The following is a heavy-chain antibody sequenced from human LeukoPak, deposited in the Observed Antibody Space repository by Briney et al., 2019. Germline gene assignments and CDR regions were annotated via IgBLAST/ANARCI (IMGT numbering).Heavy chain of an antibody. Sequence: ASVKVSCKASGYTFTDYYMHWVRQAPGQGLEWMGIINPSGGSTSHAQKFQGRVTMTRDTSTSTVYMELSSLRSEDTAVHYCARDRSSGWYPLDYWGQGTLVTVSS. CDR2: INPSGGST. J-gene: IGHJ4*02. CDR3: ARDRSSGWYPLDY. CDR1: GYTFTDYY. V-gene: IGHV1-46*01. D-gene: IGHD6-19*01.